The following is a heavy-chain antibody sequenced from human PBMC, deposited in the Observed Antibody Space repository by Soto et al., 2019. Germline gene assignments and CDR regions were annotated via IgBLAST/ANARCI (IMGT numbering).Heavy chain of an antibody. CDR3: ARGSTIVRGAPSWFDP. D-gene: IGHD3-10*01. CDR2: IIPIAAIA. V-gene: IGHV1-69*02. J-gene: IGHJ5*02. CDR1: GGTFSRYT. Sequence: QVQLVQSGAEVKKPGSSVKVSCKASGGTFSRYTIKWVRQAPGQGLEWMGRIIPIAAIANYTQKFQGRVTITVDKSSTSAYMDLSSLRSDDTAVYYCARGSTIVRGAPSWFDPWGQGTLVTVSS.